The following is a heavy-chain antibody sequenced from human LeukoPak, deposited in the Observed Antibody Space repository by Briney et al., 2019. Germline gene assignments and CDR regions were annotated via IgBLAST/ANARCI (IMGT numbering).Heavy chain of an antibody. D-gene: IGHD3-16*01. CDR2: IIDSGDIT. Sequence: GGSLRLSCAASGFTFSNYWMTWVRRAPGKGLEWVSGIIDSGDITYYANSVKGRFTISRDNSKNTLYLQMNSLRAEDTAVYYCAKLGGQEVYNYYVGVWGKGTTVAVSS. V-gene: IGHV3-23*01. CDR3: AKLGGQEVYNYYVGV. J-gene: IGHJ6*03. CDR1: GFTFSNYW.